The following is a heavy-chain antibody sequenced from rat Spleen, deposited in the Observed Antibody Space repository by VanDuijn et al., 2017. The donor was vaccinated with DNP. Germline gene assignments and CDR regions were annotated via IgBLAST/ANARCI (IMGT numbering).Heavy chain of an antibody. CDR1: GFTFSDYN. CDR3: AREGDYYDGSYVDALDA. Sequence: EVQLVESGGGLVQPGRSLRLSCAASGFTFSDYNMAWVRQAPKQGLEWVATIINDGRRTYYRDSVKGRFTISRDNGKNTLYLQMNSLRSEDSATYYCAREGDYYDGSYVDALDAWGQGTSVTVSS. J-gene: IGHJ4*01. D-gene: IGHD1-12*02. CDR2: IINDGRRT. V-gene: IGHV5S10*01.